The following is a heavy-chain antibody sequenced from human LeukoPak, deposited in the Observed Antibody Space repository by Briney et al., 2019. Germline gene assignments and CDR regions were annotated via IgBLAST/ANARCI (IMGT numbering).Heavy chain of an antibody. Sequence: ASVKVSCKASGYTFTRYYLHWVRQAPGQGLEWMGWINPNSGGTYYAQKFQGRVTMTRDTSISTAYMELTGVRSDDTAEYYCARDLYYDSSGYYSSSYYYFQHWGEGTLVTVSS. D-gene: IGHD3-22*01. CDR2: INPNSGGT. V-gene: IGHV1-2*02. CDR3: ARDLYYDSSGYYSSSYYYFQH. J-gene: IGHJ1*01. CDR1: GYTFTRYY.